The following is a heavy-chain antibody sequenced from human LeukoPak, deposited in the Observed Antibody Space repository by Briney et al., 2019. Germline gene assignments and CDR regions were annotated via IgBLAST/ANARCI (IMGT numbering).Heavy chain of an antibody. V-gene: IGHV3-23*01. CDR1: GFTFSTYD. J-gene: IGHJ4*02. CDR2: ISVTGGTT. Sequence: GGSLTLSCAASGFTFSTYDMSWVRQAQGKGLEWVSTISVTGGTTLYADSGKVRFTISRDTSTNTLYLQMNSLRAEDTAVYYCAKGQQLVGYWGQGTLVTVSS. CDR3: AKGQQLVGY. D-gene: IGHD6-13*01.